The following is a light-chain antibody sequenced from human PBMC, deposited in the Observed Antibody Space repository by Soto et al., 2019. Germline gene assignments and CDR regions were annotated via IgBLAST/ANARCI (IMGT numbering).Light chain of an antibody. CDR2: GAS. V-gene: IGKV3-20*01. CDR3: QQYGTSPT. Sequence: EIVMTQSPATLSVSPGERATLSCRASQTININLAWYQQKPGQAPRLLIYGASSRATGIPDRFSGSGSGTDFTLTISRLEPEDFAVYSCQQYGTSPTFGQGTRLEIK. J-gene: IGKJ5*01. CDR1: QTININ.